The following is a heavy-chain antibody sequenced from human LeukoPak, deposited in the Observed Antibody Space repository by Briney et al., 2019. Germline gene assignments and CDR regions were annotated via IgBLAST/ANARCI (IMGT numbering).Heavy chain of an antibody. Sequence: GGSLRLSCAASGFTFSSYAMSWVRQAPGKWLEWVSAISGSGGSTYYADSVKGRFTISRDNSKNTLYLQMNSLRAEDTAVYFKEKAGYDILTGYYDYWGQGTLVTVSS. CDR2: ISGSGGST. V-gene: IGHV3-23*01. J-gene: IGHJ4*02. CDR3: EKAGYDILTGYYDY. CDR1: GFTFSSYA. D-gene: IGHD3-9*01.